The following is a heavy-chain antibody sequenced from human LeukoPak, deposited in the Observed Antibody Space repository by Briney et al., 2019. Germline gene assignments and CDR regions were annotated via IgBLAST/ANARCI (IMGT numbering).Heavy chain of an antibody. CDR2: IYYSGST. V-gene: IGHV4-39*07. CDR3: ATGKTSSGWRNTGYDY. J-gene: IGHJ4*02. D-gene: IGHD6-19*01. CDR1: GGSISSSSYY. Sequence: PSETLSLTCTVSGGSISSSSYYWGWIRQPPGKGLEWIGSIYYSGSTYYNPSLKSRVTISVDTSKNQFSLKLNSVTAADTAFYYCATGKTSSGWRNTGYDYWGQGTLVTVSS.